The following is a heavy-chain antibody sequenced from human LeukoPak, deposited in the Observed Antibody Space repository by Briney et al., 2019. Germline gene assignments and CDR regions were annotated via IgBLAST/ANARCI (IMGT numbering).Heavy chain of an antibody. CDR3: ARAELLWFGETRYYYGMDV. CDR2: KNPNSGNT. J-gene: IGHJ6*02. V-gene: IGHV1-8*01. Sequence: GASVKVSCKASGYTFTSYDINWVRQATGQGLEWMGWKNPNSGNTGYAQKFQGRVTMTRNTSISTAYMELSSLRSEDTAVYYCARAELLWFGETRYYYGMDVWGQGTTVTVSS. D-gene: IGHD3-10*01. CDR1: GYTFTSYD.